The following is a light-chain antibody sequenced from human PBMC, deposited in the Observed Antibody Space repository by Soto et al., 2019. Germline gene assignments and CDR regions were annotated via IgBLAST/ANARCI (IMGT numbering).Light chain of an antibody. CDR2: RAS. V-gene: IGKV3-15*01. Sequence: EIVLSRTPATLSLSPRGRATLSCTATLRIISNIAWYQQKPGQAPRLFMFRASSRATGVPARFSGSGYGTEFNITISSLQSEDFAVYYCQQYNNWPRATFGGGTKVEIK. CDR3: QQYNNWPRAT. J-gene: IGKJ4*01. CDR1: LRIISN.